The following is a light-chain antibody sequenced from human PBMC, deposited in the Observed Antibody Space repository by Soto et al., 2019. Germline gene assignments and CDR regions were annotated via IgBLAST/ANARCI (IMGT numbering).Light chain of an antibody. V-gene: IGKV3-20*01. CDR3: QQYAEGTPIT. J-gene: IGKJ5*01. Sequence: EILLTQSPGSLSVFPGEIASLSFSASQNVNNRLAWYQQKAGQAPRLLISGASSRATGIPDRFSGSGSGTDFTLTISRLESDDFALYYCQQYAEGTPITFGQGTRLEIK. CDR2: GAS. CDR1: QNVNNR.